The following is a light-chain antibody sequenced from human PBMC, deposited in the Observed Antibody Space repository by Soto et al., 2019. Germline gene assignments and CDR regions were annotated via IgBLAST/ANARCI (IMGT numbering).Light chain of an antibody. V-gene: IGKV3-20*01. J-gene: IGKJ5*01. Sequence: EIVLTQSPDTLSLSRGERATLSGRASQSVNSRYLAWYQQKPGQAPRLLIYGASSRATGIPDRFSGSGSGTDFTLTISRLEPEDFAVYYCQQYNNWPLTFGQGTRLEIK. CDR2: GAS. CDR3: QQYNNWPLT. CDR1: QSVNSRY.